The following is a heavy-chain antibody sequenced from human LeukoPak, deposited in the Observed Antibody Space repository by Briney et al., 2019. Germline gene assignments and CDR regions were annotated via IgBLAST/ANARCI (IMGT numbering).Heavy chain of an antibody. J-gene: IGHJ5*02. Sequence: ASVKVSCKASGYTFTGYYMHWVRQAPGQGLEWMGWINPNSGGTNYAQKFQGRVTMTRDTSISTAYMELSSLTSDDTAVYYCARIAVAGTSREDWFDPWGQGTLVTVSS. CDR3: ARIAVAGTSREDWFDP. V-gene: IGHV1-2*02. CDR1: GYTFTGYY. CDR2: INPNSGGT. D-gene: IGHD6-19*01.